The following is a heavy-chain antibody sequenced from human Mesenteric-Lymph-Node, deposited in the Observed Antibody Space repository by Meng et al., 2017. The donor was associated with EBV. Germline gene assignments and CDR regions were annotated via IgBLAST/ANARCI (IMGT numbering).Heavy chain of an antibody. CDR3: VRSRGWTQVEWFDP. V-gene: IGHV4-39*01. CDR2: IYYSGIT. D-gene: IGHD3/OR15-3a*01. Sequence: QFQLHEAGLRLVKLSETLSPPCTVSGGSFSTSHYYWSWVRQPPEKGLEWLGGIYYSGITYYNPSLTSRVDLSVDTSKNRFSLKLFSLTTEDTAVYFCVRSRGWTQVEWFDPWGPGILVTVSS. J-gene: IGHJ5*02. CDR1: GGSFSTSHYY.